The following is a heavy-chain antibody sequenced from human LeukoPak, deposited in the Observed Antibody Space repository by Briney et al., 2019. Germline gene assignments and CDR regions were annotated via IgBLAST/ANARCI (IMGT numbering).Heavy chain of an antibody. CDR3: AKGNNYGSGSYYYYYGMDV. D-gene: IGHD3-10*01. V-gene: IGHV3-30*18. J-gene: IGHJ6*02. Sequence: QPGGSLRLSCAASGFTFSSYGMHWVRQAPGKGLEWVAVISYDGSNKYYADSVKGRFTISRDNSKNTLYLQVNSLRAEDTAVYYCAKGNNYGSGSYYYYYGMDVWGQGTTVTVSS. CDR2: ISYDGSNK. CDR1: GFTFSSYG.